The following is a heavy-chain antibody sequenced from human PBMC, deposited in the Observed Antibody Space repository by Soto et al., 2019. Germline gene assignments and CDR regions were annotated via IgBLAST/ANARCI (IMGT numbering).Heavy chain of an antibody. Sequence: GGSLRLSCAASGFTFSSDGMHWVRQAPGKGLEWVAVISYDGSNKYYADSVKGRFTISRDNSKNTLYLQMNSLRAEDTAVYYCATSGDSSGYSYFDYWGQGTLVNVSS. CDR3: ATSGDSSGYSYFDY. J-gene: IGHJ4*02. CDR2: ISYDGSNK. D-gene: IGHD3-22*01. CDR1: GFTFSSDG. V-gene: IGHV3-30*03.